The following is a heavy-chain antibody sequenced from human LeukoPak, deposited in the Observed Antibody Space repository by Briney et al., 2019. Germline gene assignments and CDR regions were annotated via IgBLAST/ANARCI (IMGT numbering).Heavy chain of an antibody. CDR2: IYPGDSDT. CDR3: ARPVAVADLIY. D-gene: IGHD6-19*01. CDR1: GYSFTSYW. Sequence: GESLKISCKGSGYSFTSYWIGWVRQMPGKGLERMGIIYPGDSDTRYSPSFQGQVTISADKSIGTAYLQWSSLKASDTAMYYCARPVAVADLIYWSQGTLVTVSS. V-gene: IGHV5-51*01. J-gene: IGHJ4*02.